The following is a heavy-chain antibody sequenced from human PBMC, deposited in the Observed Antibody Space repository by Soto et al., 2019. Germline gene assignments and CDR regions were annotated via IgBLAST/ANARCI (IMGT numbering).Heavy chain of an antibody. CDR1: GYNFTNYW. CDR2: IYPGDSDT. CDR3: ARLPRYCGGGACYTPADY. Sequence: PGESLKISCKGSGYNFTNYWIAWVRQMPGKGLEWMGIIYPGDSDTTYSPSFRGQVTISADKSISTANLQWRSLKASDTAMYYCARLPRYCGGGACYTPADYWGQGTLVTVSS. J-gene: IGHJ4*02. V-gene: IGHV5-51*01. D-gene: IGHD2-8*02.